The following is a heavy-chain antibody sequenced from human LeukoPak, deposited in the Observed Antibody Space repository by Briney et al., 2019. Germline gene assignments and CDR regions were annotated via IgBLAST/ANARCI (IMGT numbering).Heavy chain of an antibody. CDR3: ARVHSGLFDY. CDR2: ITSSSTYI. CDR1: GFTFSSYS. D-gene: IGHD5-12*01. Sequence: GGSLRLSCAASGFTFSSYSMNWVRQAPWKGLEWVSSITSSSTYIYYAESVKGRFTISRDNAKNSLYLQMNSLRAEDTAVYYCARVHSGLFDYWGQGTLVTVSS. V-gene: IGHV3-21*01. J-gene: IGHJ4*02.